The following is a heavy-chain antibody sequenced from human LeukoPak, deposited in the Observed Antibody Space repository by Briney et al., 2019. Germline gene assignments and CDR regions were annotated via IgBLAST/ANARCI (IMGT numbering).Heavy chain of an antibody. CDR2: INHSGST. CDR3: ARPSPPLVT. D-gene: IGHD2/OR15-2a*01. CDR1: GGSFSGYY. V-gene: IGHV4-34*01. Sequence: SVTLSLTCAVYGGSFSGYYWSWIRQPPGKGLEWIGEINHSGSTNYNPSLKSRVTISVDTSKNQFSLKLSSVTAADTAVYYCARPSPPLVTWGQGTMVTVSS. J-gene: IGHJ3*01.